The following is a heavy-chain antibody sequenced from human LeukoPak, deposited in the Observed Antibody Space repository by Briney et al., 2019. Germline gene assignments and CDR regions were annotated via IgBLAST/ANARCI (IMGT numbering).Heavy chain of an antibody. CDR1: GYTFTDYW. J-gene: IGHJ4*01. CDR2: ICPGDSDT. CDR3: ARHGIGSGWFNFDY. V-gene: IGHV5-51*01. D-gene: IGHD6-19*01. Sequence: GESLKISCKISGYTFTDYWIGWVRQMPGKGLEWMGIICPGDSDTKYSPSFQGQVTISADKSISTAYLQWSSLKASDTAMYYCARHGIGSGWFNFDYWGQGTLVTVSS.